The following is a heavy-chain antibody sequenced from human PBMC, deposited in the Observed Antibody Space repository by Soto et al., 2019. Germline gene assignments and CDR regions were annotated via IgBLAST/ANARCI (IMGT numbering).Heavy chain of an antibody. V-gene: IGHV3-7*01. D-gene: IGHD6-19*01. CDR2: IKQDGSNK. Sequence: EVQLVESGGGLVQPGGSLRLSCAASGFTFSSYWMTWVRQAPGKGLEWVANIKQDGSNKYYVDSVKGRFTISRDNAKNPLYLQMNSLRAEDTAVYYCARPLGWRDAFDIWGQGTMVTVSS. CDR1: GFTFSSYW. CDR3: ARPLGWRDAFDI. J-gene: IGHJ3*02.